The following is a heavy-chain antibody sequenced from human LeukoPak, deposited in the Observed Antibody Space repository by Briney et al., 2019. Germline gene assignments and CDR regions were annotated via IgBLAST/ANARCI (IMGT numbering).Heavy chain of an antibody. CDR2: ISRYNGDT. Sequence: GASVTVSCKASGYTFTHHGISWVRQAPGQGLEWMGWISRYNGDTMYAQNVQGRVTMTTDTSTRTAYIELRSLRSDDTAMYYCARDEGIAAAGVDYWGQGTLVTVSS. CDR1: GYTFTHHG. J-gene: IGHJ4*02. V-gene: IGHV1-18*01. D-gene: IGHD6-13*01. CDR3: ARDEGIAAAGVDY.